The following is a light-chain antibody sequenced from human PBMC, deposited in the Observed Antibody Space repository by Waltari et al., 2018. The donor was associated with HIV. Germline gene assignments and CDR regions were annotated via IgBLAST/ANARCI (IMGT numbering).Light chain of an antibody. CDR3: QQYDDWPWT. Sequence: EVMMTQSPATLSVSPGERATLSCRASQRVGSRVAWYQHMPGQAPRLLIFGADTRASGVPARFTGSGSETEFTLTISSLQSEDFAVYFCQQYDDWPWTFGQGTKVEIK. J-gene: IGKJ1*01. CDR1: QRVGSR. CDR2: GAD. V-gene: IGKV3-15*01.